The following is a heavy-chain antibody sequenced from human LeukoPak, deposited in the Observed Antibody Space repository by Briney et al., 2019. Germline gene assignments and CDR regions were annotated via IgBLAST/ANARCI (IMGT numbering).Heavy chain of an antibody. CDR3: ANSSLLAAADTCWY. D-gene: IGHD6-13*01. CDR1: GGSFSGYY. Sequence: SETLSLTCAVYGGSFSGYYWSWIRQPPGKGLEWIGEINHSGSTNYNPSLKSRVTISVDTSKNQFSLKLSSVTAADTAVYYCANSSLLAAADTCWYWGQGTLVTVSS. J-gene: IGHJ4*02. V-gene: IGHV4-34*01. CDR2: INHSGST.